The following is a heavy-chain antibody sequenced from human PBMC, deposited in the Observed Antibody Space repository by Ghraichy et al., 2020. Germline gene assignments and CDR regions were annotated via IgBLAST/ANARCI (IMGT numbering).Heavy chain of an antibody. CDR2: ISYSGST. CDR1: NGSISNYY. Sequence: SETLTLTCTVSNGSISNYYWNWIRQPPGKGLEWIGYISYSGSTNYNPSLESRVTMSVDTSKNQFSLKLSAVTAADTAVYYCARGYCSSTSCHAPSVIWGLGILVTVSS. J-gene: IGHJ4*02. V-gene: IGHV4-59*01. D-gene: IGHD2-2*01. CDR3: ARGYCSSTSCHAPSVI.